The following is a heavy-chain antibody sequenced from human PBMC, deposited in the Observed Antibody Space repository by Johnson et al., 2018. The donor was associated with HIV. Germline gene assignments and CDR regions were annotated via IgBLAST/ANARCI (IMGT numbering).Heavy chain of an antibody. CDR3: AKVGTYYPSTGGNAFDI. CDR2: IGSADDT. V-gene: IGHV3-13*01. CDR1: GFPFSSYG. J-gene: IGHJ3*02. D-gene: IGHD1/OR15-1a*01. Sequence: VQLVESGGGLVQPGGSLRLSCAASGFPFSSYGMHWVRQPTGKGLEWVSAIGSADDTYYPGSVKVRFTISRENAKQSLYLHMYSLRAGDTAVYYCAKVGTYYPSTGGNAFDIWGQGTMVTVSS.